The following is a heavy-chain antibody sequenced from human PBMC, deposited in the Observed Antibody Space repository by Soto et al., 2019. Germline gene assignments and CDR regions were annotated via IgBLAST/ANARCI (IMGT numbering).Heavy chain of an antibody. J-gene: IGHJ4*02. CDR3: AAIPRLHLGELSFDY. CDR2: IVVGSGNT. V-gene: IGHV1-58*02. D-gene: IGHD3-16*02. Sequence: SVKVSCKASGFTFTSSAMQCVRQARGQRLEWIGWIVVGSGNTNYAQKFQERVTITRDMSTSTAYMELSSLRSEDTAVYYCAAIPRLHLGELSFDYWGQGTLVTVSS. CDR1: GFTFTSSA.